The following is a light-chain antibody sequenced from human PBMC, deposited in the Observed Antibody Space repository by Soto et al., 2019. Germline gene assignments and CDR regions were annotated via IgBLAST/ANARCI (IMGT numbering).Light chain of an antibody. CDR1: QSVSNNY. CDR3: QQYGTSPLT. V-gene: IGKV3-20*01. CDR2: GAS. J-gene: IGKJ3*01. Sequence: EIVLTQSPGTLSLSPGERATLSCRASQSVSNNYLAWYQQKPGQAPRLLIYGASSRATGIPDRFSGSGSGTDFTLTISRLDPEDFAVYYCQQYGTSPLTFGPGTKVHIK.